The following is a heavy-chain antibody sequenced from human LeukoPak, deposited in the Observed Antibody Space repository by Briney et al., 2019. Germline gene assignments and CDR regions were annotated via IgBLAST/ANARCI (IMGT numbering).Heavy chain of an antibody. CDR1: GYTFTDHF. Sequence: GASVKVSCKASGYTFTDHFMQWVRHAPGQGLERMGWINPNSGGTSYAQKFKGGVTMTRDTSINTVYMELSRLGSDDTAVYYCARDYELGTPGSAYEFFDYWGQGTLVTVSS. D-gene: IGHD3-10*01. CDR3: ARDYELGTPGSAYEFFDY. V-gene: IGHV1-2*02. J-gene: IGHJ4*02. CDR2: INPNSGGT.